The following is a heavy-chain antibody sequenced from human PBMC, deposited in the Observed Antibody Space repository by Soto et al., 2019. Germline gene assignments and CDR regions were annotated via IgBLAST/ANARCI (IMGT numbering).Heavy chain of an antibody. CDR1: GYTFTSYG. CDR3: ARDHGYCSGGSCYEVAGDFDY. CDR2: ISAYNGNT. V-gene: IGHV1-18*01. J-gene: IGHJ4*02. Sequence: ASVKVSCKASGYTFTSYGISWVRQAPGQGLEWMGWISAYNGNTNYAQKLQGRVTMTTDTSTSTAYMELRSLRSDDTAVYYCARDHGYCSGGSCYEVAGDFDYWGRGTLVTVSS. D-gene: IGHD2-15*01.